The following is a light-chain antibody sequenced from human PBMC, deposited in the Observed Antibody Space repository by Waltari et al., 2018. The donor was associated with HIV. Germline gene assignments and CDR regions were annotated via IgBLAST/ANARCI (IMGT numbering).Light chain of an antibody. CDR1: ALPTRY. CDR2: KDR. V-gene: IGLV3-25*03. J-gene: IGLJ2*01. CDR3: QSADRSGSHVV. Sequence: SHDLTQPPPMSVSPDQTASIPSLGDALPTRYAYWYQQRPGQAPVLVIYKDRERPSGIPERFSGSNSGTTVTLIISGVQPEDEADYYCQSADRSGSHVVFGGGTKVTV.